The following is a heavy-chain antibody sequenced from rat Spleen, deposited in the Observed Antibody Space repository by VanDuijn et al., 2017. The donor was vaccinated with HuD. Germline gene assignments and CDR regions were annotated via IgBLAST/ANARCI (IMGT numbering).Heavy chain of an antibody. V-gene: IGHV5-25*01. Sequence: EVQLVESGGGLVQPGRSMKLSCAASGFTFSDYYMAWVRQAPKKGLEWVASIGTGGGDTYYRDSVKGRFAISRDNAKSTLYLQMDSLRSEDTATYYWARHNYYDGYYPSFDYCGQGVMVTVSS. CDR2: IGTGGGDT. D-gene: IGHD1-12*03. CDR1: GFTFSDYY. J-gene: IGHJ2*01. CDR3: ARHNYYDGYYPSFDY.